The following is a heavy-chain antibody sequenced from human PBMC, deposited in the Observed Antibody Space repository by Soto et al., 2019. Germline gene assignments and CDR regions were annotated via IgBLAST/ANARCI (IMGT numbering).Heavy chain of an antibody. CDR1: GGSFSGYY. J-gene: IGHJ4*02. CDR2: INPSGST. V-gene: IGHV4-34*01. CDR3: ARALLGDGDYVCDY. Sequence: QVQLQQGGAGLLMPSETLSLTCAVYGGSFSGYYWSWIRQPPGKGLEWIGEINPSGSTNYNPSLKSRVTISVDTSKNLFSLKLSSVTATDTAVYYCARALLGDGDYVCDYWGQGTLVTVSS. D-gene: IGHD4-17*01.